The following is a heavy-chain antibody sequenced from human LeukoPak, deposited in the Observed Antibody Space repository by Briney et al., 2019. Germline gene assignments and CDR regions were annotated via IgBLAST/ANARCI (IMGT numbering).Heavy chain of an antibody. D-gene: IGHD3-10*01. Sequence: GGSLRLSCAASGFTFSSYEMNWVRQAPGKGLEWVSYISSSGSTIYYADSVKGRFTISRDNAKNSLYLQMNSLRAEDTAVYYCARVGLASRVRGDTKAPYYYYYGMDVWGKGTTVTVSS. CDR2: ISSSGSTI. CDR3: ARVGLASRVRGDTKAPYYYYYGMDV. V-gene: IGHV3-48*03. CDR1: GFTFSSYE. J-gene: IGHJ6*04.